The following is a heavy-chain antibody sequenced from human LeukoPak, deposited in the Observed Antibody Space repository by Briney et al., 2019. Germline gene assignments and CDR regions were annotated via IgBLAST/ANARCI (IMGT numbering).Heavy chain of an antibody. CDR3: ARLRDGYNGGGVDY. CDR1: GGSISSGSYH. CDR2: IYTSGST. V-gene: IGHV4-61*02. Sequence: SETLSLTCTVSGGSISSGSYHWSWIRQPAGKGLEWIGRIYTSGSTNYNPSLKSRVTISGDTSKNKFSLKLSSVTAADTAVYYCARLRDGYNGGGVDYWGQGTLVTVSS. J-gene: IGHJ4*02. D-gene: IGHD5-24*01.